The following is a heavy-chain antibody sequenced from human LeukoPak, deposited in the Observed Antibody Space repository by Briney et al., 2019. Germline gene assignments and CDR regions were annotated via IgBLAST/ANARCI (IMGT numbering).Heavy chain of an antibody. CDR2: INPNSGGT. V-gene: IGHV1-2*02. D-gene: IGHD2-2*02. CDR3: AAQCNDDFCYKRDYMDV. Sequence: GASVKVSCKTSKNMFTGYFMHWVLQAPGQGLEWIGWINPNSGGTLFARRFQGRVTMTRDTSIGATYMELSRLTSDDTALYYCAAQCNDDFCYKRDYMDVWGKGTMVIVSS. CDR1: KNMFTGYF. J-gene: IGHJ6*03.